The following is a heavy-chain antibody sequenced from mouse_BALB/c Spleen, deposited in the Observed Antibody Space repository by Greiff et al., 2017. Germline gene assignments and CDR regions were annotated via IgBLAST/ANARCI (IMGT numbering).Heavy chain of an antibody. CDR1: GFTFNTYA. V-gene: IGHV10-1*02. Sequence: GGGLVQPKGSLKLSCAASGFTFNTYAMNWVRQAPGKGLEWVARIRSKSNNYATYYADSVKDRFTISRDDSQSMLYLQMTNLKTEDTAMYYCVRHYYGSSSYAMDYWGQGTSVTVSS. D-gene: IGHD1-1*01. CDR3: VRHYYGSSSYAMDY. J-gene: IGHJ4*01. CDR2: IRSKSNNYAT.